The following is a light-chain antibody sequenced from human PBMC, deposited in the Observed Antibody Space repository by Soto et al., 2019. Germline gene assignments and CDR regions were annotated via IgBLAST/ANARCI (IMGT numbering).Light chain of an antibody. V-gene: IGLV2-8*01. Sequence: QSALTQPPSASGSPGQSVTISCTGTSSDVGGYNYVSWYQQHPGKAPKLMIYEVSKRPSGVPDRFSGSKSGKTASLTVSGLHAEDEADYYCSSYAGSNNLVFGGGTKLTV. CDR2: EVS. CDR1: SSDVGGYNY. CDR3: SSYAGSNNLV. J-gene: IGLJ3*02.